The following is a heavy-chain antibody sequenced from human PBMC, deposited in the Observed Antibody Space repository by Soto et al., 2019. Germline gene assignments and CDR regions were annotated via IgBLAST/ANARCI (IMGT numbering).Heavy chain of an antibody. V-gene: IGHV4-4*02. J-gene: IGHJ5*02. D-gene: IGHD3-10*01. CDR3: ARDDNGSGSYYP. CDR2: IYHSGST. Sequence: SETLSLTCAVSGGSISSSNWWSWVRQPPGKGLEWIGEIYHSGSTNYNPSLKSRVTISVDKSKNQFSLKLSAVTAADTAVYYCARDDNGSGSYYPWGQGTLVTVSS. CDR1: GGSISSSNW.